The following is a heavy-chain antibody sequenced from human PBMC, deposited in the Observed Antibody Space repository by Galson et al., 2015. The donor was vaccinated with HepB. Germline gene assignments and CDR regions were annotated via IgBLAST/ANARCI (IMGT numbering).Heavy chain of an antibody. D-gene: IGHD2/OR15-2a*01. CDR2: INIGGDNT. Sequence: SLRLSCAASGFTFSSSGMTWVRQAPGKGLEWVSSINIGGDNTYYADSVKGRFTISRDNFKNAVHLQMNSLRAEDTAVYYCARNLLCNAFLCGFDIWGQGTMVTVSS. CDR1: GFTFSSSG. J-gene: IGHJ3*02. CDR3: ARNLLCNAFLCGFDI. V-gene: IGHV3-23*01.